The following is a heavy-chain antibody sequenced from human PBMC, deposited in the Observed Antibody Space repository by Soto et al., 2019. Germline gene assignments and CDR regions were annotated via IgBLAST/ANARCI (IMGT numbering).Heavy chain of an antibody. J-gene: IGHJ4*02. Sequence: SETLSLTCTVSGGSLSSYYWSWIRRPPGMGLEWIASISYSGTTNYNPSLKGRVTISIDTSKNQFSLKFNSVTAADTAVYYCAREGYNFGPFDYWGQGALVTVSS. V-gene: IGHV4-59*01. CDR2: ISYSGTT. D-gene: IGHD5-18*01. CDR3: AREGYNFGPFDY. CDR1: GGSLSSYY.